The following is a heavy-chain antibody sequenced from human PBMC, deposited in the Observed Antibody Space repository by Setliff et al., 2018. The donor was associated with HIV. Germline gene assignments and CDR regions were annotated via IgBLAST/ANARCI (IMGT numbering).Heavy chain of an antibody. CDR3: ARGKHDFSNYGSSDYFYYMDV. J-gene: IGHJ6*03. CDR1: GGAITNSRHY. V-gene: IGHV4-39*07. Sequence: PSETLSLTCAVSGGAITNSRHYWVWIRQSPGKGLEWIGTRISDSATTSVNPSLKSRVTISLDTSKKQFSLKVISVTAADTAIYYCARGKHDFSNYGSSDYFYYMDVWGKGTTVNRLL. CDR2: ISDSATT. D-gene: IGHD4-4*01.